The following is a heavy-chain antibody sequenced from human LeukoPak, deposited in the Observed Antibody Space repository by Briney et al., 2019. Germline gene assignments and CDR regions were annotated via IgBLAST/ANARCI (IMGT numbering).Heavy chain of an antibody. CDR3: ARAGGITIFGNWFDP. V-gene: IGHV1-2*06. D-gene: IGHD3-3*01. CDR2: INPNSGGT. J-gene: IGHJ5*02. CDR1: GYTFTGYY. Sequence: ASVKVSCKXSGYTFTGYYMHWVRQAPGQGLEWMGRINPNSGGTNYAQKFQGRVTMTRDTSISTAYMELSRLRSDDTAVYYCARAGGITIFGNWFDPWGRGTLVTVSS.